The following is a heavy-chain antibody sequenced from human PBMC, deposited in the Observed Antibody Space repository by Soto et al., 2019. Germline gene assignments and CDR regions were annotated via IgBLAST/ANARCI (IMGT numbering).Heavy chain of an antibody. J-gene: IGHJ4*02. Sequence: GGSLRLACAASGFTFSNYAMSWVRQSPGKGLEWVSAIPGSGGSTYYAGSVKGRFTISRDNSKNTLYLQMNSLRVEDTAVYYCAKIGSSSSVSLPLVLLDYWGQGALVTVSS. CDR3: AKIGSSSSVSLPLVLLDY. D-gene: IGHD6-6*01. CDR2: IPGSGGST. CDR1: GFTFSNYA. V-gene: IGHV3-23*01.